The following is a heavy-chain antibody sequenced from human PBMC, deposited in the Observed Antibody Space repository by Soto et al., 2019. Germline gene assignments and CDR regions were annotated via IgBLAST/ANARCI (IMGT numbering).Heavy chain of an antibody. D-gene: IGHD3-3*01. CDR2: INSGGSST. V-gene: IGHV3-74*01. CDR1: GFTFSSYW. Sequence: PGGSLRLSCAASGFTFSSYWMHWVRQAPGKGLVWVSRINSGGSSTSYADSVKGRFTISRDNAKNTLYLQMNSLRAEDTAVYYCARERRYYDFWSGYFSYYFYGMDVWGQGTTVTVS. J-gene: IGHJ6*02. CDR3: ARERRYYDFWSGYFSYYFYGMDV.